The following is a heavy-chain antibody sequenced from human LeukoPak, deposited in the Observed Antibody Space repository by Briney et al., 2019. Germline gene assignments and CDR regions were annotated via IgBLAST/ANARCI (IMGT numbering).Heavy chain of an antibody. D-gene: IGHD6-13*01. V-gene: IGHV1-2*02. Sequence: ASVEVSCKASGYTFTSYYMHWVRQAPGQGLEWMGWINPNSGGTNYAQKFQGRVTMTRDTSISTAYMELSRLRSDDTAVYYCARETRYSSSWYGRISGDWGQGTLVTVSS. J-gene: IGHJ4*02. CDR3: ARETRYSSSWYGRISGD. CDR1: GYTFTSYY. CDR2: INPNSGGT.